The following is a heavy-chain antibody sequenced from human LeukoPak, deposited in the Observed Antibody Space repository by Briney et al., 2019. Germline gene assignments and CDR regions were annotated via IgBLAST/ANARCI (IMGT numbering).Heavy chain of an antibody. V-gene: IGHV1-8*01. J-gene: IGHJ6*02. CDR2: MNPNSGNT. CDR3: ARDVAKYYYGSRPYGMDV. Sequence: ASVKVSCKASGYTFTSYDINWVRQATGQGLEWMGWMNPNSGNTGYAQKFQGRVTMTRNTSISTAYMELNSLRAEDTAVYYCARDVAKYYYGSRPYGMDVWGQGTTVTVSS. D-gene: IGHD3-10*01. CDR1: GYTFTSYD.